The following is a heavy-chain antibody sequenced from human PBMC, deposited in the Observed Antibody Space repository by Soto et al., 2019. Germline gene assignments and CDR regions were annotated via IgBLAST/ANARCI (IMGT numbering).Heavy chain of an antibody. CDR1: GFTFSSYW. CDR3: ARGDLDYSNYNYYYYYGMDV. D-gene: IGHD4-4*01. V-gene: IGHV3-7*05. J-gene: IGHJ6*02. Sequence: GGSLRLSCAASGFTFSSYWMSWVRQAPGKGLEWVANIKQDGSEKYYVDSVKGRFTISRDNAKNSLYLQMNSLRAEDTAVYYCARGDLDYSNYNYYYYYGMDVWGQGTTVTVSS. CDR2: IKQDGSEK.